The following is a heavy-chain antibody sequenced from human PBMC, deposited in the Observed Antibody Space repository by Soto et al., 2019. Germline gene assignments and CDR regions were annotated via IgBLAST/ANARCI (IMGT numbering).Heavy chain of an antibody. CDR1: GGSISSDHHY. Sequence: PSETLSLTCTVSGGSISSDHHYWRWLRQPPGKGLEWIGYIYYGGGAHDNPAPQSRRTITIKTSKNPFSLKLSSVTAADTAVYYSARAESSGRMVWGQGTLVTVSS. J-gene: IGHJ4*02. V-gene: IGHV4-30-4*01. D-gene: IGHD3-10*01. CDR3: ARAESSGRMV. CDR2: IYYGGGA.